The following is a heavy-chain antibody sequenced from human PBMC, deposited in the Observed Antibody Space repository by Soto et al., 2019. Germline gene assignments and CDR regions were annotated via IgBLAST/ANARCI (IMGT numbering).Heavy chain of an antibody. V-gene: IGHV3-21*01. J-gene: IGHJ6*02. CDR2: ITASSGYI. D-gene: IGHD6-6*01. CDR3: ARDEEARPYFYGMDV. CDR1: GFTFSDYS. Sequence: EVQLVESGGGLVQPGGSLRLSCAASGFTFSDYSMNWVRQAPGKGLEWVSSITASSGYIYYADSVKGRFTISRDNAKNSLYLQMNSLRAEDTAVYYCARDEEARPYFYGMDVWGQGTTVTVSS.